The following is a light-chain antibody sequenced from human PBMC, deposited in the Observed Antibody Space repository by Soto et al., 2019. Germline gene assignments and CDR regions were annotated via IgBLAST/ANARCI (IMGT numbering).Light chain of an antibody. J-gene: IGLJ1*01. CDR3: QSYDSSLSAYV. Sequence: QSVLTQPPSVSGAPGQRVTISCTGSSSNIGAGYDVHWYQQLPGTAPKLLIHGNKNRPSGVPDRFSGSKSGTSASLAFAGLQAEDEADYYCQSYDSSLSAYVFGTGTKVTVL. V-gene: IGLV1-40*01. CDR2: GNK. CDR1: SSNIGAGYD.